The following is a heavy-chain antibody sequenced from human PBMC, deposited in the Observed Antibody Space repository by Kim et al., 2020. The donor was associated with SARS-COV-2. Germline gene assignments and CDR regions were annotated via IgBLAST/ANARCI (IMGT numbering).Heavy chain of an antibody. CDR1: GGSISSSSYY. CDR2: IYYSGST. D-gene: IGHD1-26*01. CDR3: ARHLEVGRWYQDDAFDI. V-gene: IGHV4-39*01. Sequence: SETLSLTCTVSGGSISSSSYYWGWIRQPPGKGLEWIGSIYYSGSTYYNPSLKSRVTISVDTSKNQFSLKLSSVTAADTAVYYCARHLEVGRWYQDDAFDIWGQGTMVTVSS. J-gene: IGHJ3*02.